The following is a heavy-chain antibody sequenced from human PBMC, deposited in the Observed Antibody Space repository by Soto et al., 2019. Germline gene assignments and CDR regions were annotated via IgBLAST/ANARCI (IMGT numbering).Heavy chain of an antibody. CDR2: ISWDGGST. Sequence: GGSLRLSCAASGFTFDDYTMHWVRQAPGKGLEWVSLISWDGGSTYYADSVKGRFTISRDNSKNSLYLQMNSLRTEDTALYYCAKDIRPFRLSSPFYYYGMDVWGQGTTVTVSS. J-gene: IGHJ6*02. CDR3: AKDIRPFRLSSPFYYYGMDV. D-gene: IGHD2-2*01. CDR1: GFTFDDYT. V-gene: IGHV3-43*01.